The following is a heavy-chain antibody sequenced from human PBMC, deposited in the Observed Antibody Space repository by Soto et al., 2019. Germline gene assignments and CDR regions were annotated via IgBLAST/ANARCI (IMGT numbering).Heavy chain of an antibody. J-gene: IGHJ4*02. CDR1: GFTFSSYS. D-gene: IGHD1-26*01. Sequence: GGSLRLSCAASGFTFSSYSMNWVRQAPGKGLEWVSSISSSSSYIYYADSVKGRFTISRDNAKNSLYLQMNSLRAEDTAVYYCASQHRLGPTTYAYWGQGTLVTVSS. CDR3: ASQHRLGPTTYAY. CDR2: ISSSSSYI. V-gene: IGHV3-21*01.